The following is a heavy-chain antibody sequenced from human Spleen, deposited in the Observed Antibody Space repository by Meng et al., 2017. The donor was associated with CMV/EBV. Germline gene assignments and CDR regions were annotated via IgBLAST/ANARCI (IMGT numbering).Heavy chain of an antibody. CDR3: AREGPRSFRNWFDP. V-gene: IGHV3-11*04. D-gene: IGHD1-26*01. CDR1: GFTFSDYY. Sequence: GSLRLSCAASGFTFSDYYMTWIRQAPGKGLEWVSSISGGGRTIYYTDSVKGRFTISRDNAKNSLYLQMNSLRAEDTAVYYCAREGPRSFRNWFDPWGQGTLVTVSS. J-gene: IGHJ5*02. CDR2: ISGGGRTI.